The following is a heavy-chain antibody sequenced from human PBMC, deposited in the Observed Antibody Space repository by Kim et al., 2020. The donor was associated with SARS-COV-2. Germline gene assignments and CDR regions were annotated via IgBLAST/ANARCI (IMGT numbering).Heavy chain of an antibody. CDR2: INPTIGDT. CDR3: ARLPTYDSYDAAFDV. D-gene: IGHD3-22*01. Sequence: ASVKVSCKASGYTFSNYYMHWVRQAPGQGLEWMGIINPTIGDTSYAQKFQGRITMTGDMSTSTVFMDVSSLRSEDTAVYYCARLPTYDSYDAAFDVWVQG. J-gene: IGHJ3*01. V-gene: IGHV1-46*01. CDR1: GYTFSNYY.